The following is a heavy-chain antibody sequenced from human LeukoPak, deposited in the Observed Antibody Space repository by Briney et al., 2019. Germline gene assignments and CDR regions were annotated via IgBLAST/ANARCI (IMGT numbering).Heavy chain of an antibody. J-gene: IGHJ5*02. CDR2: ISSSGSTI. CDR1: GFTFSSYW. Sequence: TGGSLRLSCAASGFTFSSYWMSWVRQAPGKGLEWVSYISSSGSTIYYADSVKGRFTISRDNAKNSLYLQMNSLRAEDTAVYYCARDAIFGVVTMLHDPWGQGTLVTVSS. D-gene: IGHD3-3*01. V-gene: IGHV3-48*01. CDR3: ARDAIFGVVTMLHDP.